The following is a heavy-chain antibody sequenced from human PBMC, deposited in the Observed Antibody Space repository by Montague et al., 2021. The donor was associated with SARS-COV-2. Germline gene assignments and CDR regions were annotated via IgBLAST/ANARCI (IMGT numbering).Heavy chain of an antibody. J-gene: IGHJ4*02. CDR3: ARSHYDILTGYYTVFDY. D-gene: IGHD3-9*01. V-gene: IGHV2-70*01. Sequence: PALVKPTQTLTLACTLSGFSLSTSGMCVSWIRQPPGKALEWLALIDWDDDKYYGTSLKTRLTISKDTSKNQVVLTMTNMDPVDTATYYCARSHYDILTGYYTVFDYWGQGTLVTVSS. CDR2: IDWDDDK. CDR1: GFSLSTSGMC.